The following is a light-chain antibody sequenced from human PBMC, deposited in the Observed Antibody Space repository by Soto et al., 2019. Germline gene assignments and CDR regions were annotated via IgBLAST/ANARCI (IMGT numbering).Light chain of an antibody. CDR1: QSISSW. J-gene: IGKJ2*01. Sequence: DIQMTQSPSTLSASVGDRVTITSRASQSISSWLAWYQQKPGKAPNLLIYKTSTLESGVPPRFSGGGSGTEFTLTISSLQPDDLATYYCQQYNSHPYTFGQGTQLEIK. CDR2: KTS. CDR3: QQYNSHPYT. V-gene: IGKV1-5*03.